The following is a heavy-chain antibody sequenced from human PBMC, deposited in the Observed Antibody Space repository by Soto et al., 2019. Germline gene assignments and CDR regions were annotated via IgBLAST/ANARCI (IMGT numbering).Heavy chain of an antibody. J-gene: IGHJ4*02. CDR1: GYTFTSYG. Sequence: QVQLVQSGAEVKKPGASVKVSCKASGYTFTSYGISWVRQAPGQGLEWMGWISAYNGNTNYAQKLQGRVTMTTDTSTSTAYMELRSLRSDDTAGYYCARVGDYYDSSGYPYYFDYWGQGTLVTVSS. D-gene: IGHD3-22*01. CDR2: ISAYNGNT. CDR3: ARVGDYYDSSGYPYYFDY. V-gene: IGHV1-18*01.